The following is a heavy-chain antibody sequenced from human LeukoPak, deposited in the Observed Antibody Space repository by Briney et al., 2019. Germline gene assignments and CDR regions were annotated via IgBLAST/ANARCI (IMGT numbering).Heavy chain of an antibody. CDR1: GGSFSGYY. CDR3: ARVGGCSSSSCYAFDI. CDR2: IYHSGST. D-gene: IGHD2-2*01. Sequence: SETLSLTCAVYGGSFSGYYWSWIRQPPGKGLEFIGSIYHSGSTFYSPSLKSRVTISVDTSKNQFSLKLSSVTAADTAVIYCARVGGCSSSSCYAFDIWGQGTVVTVSS. V-gene: IGHV4-34*01. J-gene: IGHJ3*02.